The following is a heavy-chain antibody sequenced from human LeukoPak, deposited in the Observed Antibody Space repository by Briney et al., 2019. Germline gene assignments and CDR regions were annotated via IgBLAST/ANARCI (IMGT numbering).Heavy chain of an antibody. CDR2: ISYDGSNK. CDR3: AREEALLDAFHI. V-gene: IGHV3-30-3*01. D-gene: IGHD1-26*01. CDR1: GFTFSSYA. J-gene: IGHJ3*02. Sequence: PGGSLRLSCAASGFTFSSYAMHWVRQAPGKGLEWVAFISYDGSNKYYADSVKGRFTISRDNSKNTLYLQINSLRAEDTVVYYCAREEALLDAFHIWGQGPMVTVSS.